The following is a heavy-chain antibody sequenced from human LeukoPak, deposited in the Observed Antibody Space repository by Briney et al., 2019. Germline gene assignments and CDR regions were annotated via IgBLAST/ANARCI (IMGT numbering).Heavy chain of an antibody. Sequence: GGSLRLSCAASGFTFSSYWMHWVRQAPGKALVCVSRINSDGSSTSYADSVKGRFTISRDNAKNTLYLQMNSLRAEDTAVYYCARGKVDTAMAIDYWGQGTLVTVSS. CDR2: INSDGSST. CDR3: ARGKVDTAMAIDY. D-gene: IGHD5-18*01. CDR1: GFTFSSYW. J-gene: IGHJ4*02. V-gene: IGHV3-74*01.